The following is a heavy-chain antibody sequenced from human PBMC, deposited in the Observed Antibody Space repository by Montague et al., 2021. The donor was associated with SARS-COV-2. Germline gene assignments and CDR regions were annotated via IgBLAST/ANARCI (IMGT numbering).Heavy chain of an antibody. Sequence: SETLSLTCTVSGGSISSYYWSWIRQPPGKVLEWIGYIYYSGSTNYNPSLKSRVTISVDTSKNQFSLKLTSVTAADTAVYYCARGRDGYYHRSALFDYWGQGTLVTVSS. CDR1: GGSISSYY. J-gene: IGHJ4*02. CDR3: ARGRDGYYHRSALFDY. CDR2: IYYSGST. D-gene: IGHD3-22*01. V-gene: IGHV4-59*01.